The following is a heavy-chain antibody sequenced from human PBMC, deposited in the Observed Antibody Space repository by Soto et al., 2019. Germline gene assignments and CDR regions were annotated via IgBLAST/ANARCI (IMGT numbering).Heavy chain of an antibody. Sequence: GASVKVSCKASGYTFTSYYMHWVRQAPGQGLEWMGIINPSGGSTSYAQKFQGRVTMTRDTSTNTVYMELSSLRSEDTAVYYCAREDNCSGGSCYHRGNVYYYYGMDVWGQGTTVTVSS. D-gene: IGHD2-15*01. CDR1: GYTFTSYY. CDR3: AREDNCSGGSCYHRGNVYYYYGMDV. V-gene: IGHV1-46*01. J-gene: IGHJ6*02. CDR2: INPSGGST.